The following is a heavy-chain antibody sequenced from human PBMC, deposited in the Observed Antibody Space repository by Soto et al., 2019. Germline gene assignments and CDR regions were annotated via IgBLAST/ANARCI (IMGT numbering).Heavy chain of an antibody. CDR1: GGSISSYY. V-gene: IGHV4-59*01. J-gene: IGHJ6*03. Sequence: PSETLSLTCTVSGGSISSYYWSWIRQPPGKGLEWIGYIYYSGSTNYNPSLKSRVTISVDTSKNQFSLKLSSVTAADTAVYYCARDGAFYDILTGYGYYYYMDVWGKGTTVTVSS. CDR2: IYYSGST. D-gene: IGHD3-9*01. CDR3: ARDGAFYDILTGYGYYYYMDV.